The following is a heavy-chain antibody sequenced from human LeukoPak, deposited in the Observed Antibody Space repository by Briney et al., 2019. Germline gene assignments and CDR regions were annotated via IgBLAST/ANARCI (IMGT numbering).Heavy chain of an antibody. CDR1: GITFGNNW. CDR2: INSDGGGA. V-gene: IGHV3-74*01. CDR3: ARDVPHNWFDT. J-gene: IGHJ5*02. Sequence: GGSLRLSCAASGITFGNNWMHWVRQGPGKGLVWISRINSDGGGAIYADSVKGRFTVSRDNAKNTLYLQMNSLRAEDTAVYYRARDVPHNWFDTWGQGTLVTVSS.